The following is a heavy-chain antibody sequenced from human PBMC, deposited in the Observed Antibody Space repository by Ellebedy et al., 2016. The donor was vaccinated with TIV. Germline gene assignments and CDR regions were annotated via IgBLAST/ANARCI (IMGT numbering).Heavy chain of an antibody. CDR1: GYTFTSYY. V-gene: IGHV1-46*04. CDR3: ARGYYYDSSGYPTASLEYYFDY. D-gene: IGHD3-22*01. CDR2: INPSGGST. Sequence: AASVKVPCKASGYTFTSYYMHWVRQAPGQGLAWMGIINPSGGSTSYAQKLQGRVTMTRDTSTSTVYMELSSLRSEDTAVYYCARGYYYDSSGYPTASLEYYFDYWGQGTLVTVSS. J-gene: IGHJ4*02.